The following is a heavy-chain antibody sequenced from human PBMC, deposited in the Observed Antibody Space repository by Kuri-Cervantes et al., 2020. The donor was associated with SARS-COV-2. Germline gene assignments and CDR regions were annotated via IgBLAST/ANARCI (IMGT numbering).Heavy chain of an antibody. CDR1: GGSISSYY. D-gene: IGHD1-14*01. CDR3: ARDNVIRLINHPERYYYYMDV. V-gene: IGHV4-59*01. CDR2: IYYSGST. J-gene: IGHJ6*03. Sequence: SETLSLTCTVSGGSISSYYWSWIRQPAGKGLEWIGYIYYSGSTNYNPSLKSRVTISVDTSKNQFSLKLSSVTAADTAVYYCARDNVIRLINHPERYYYYMDVWGKGTTVTVSS.